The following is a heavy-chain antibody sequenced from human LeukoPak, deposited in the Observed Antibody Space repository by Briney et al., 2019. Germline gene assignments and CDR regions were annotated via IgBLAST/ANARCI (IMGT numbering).Heavy chain of an antibody. CDR1: GDSISEYY. CDR3: ARDHGWSGFNWFDP. D-gene: IGHD3-3*01. J-gene: IGHJ5*02. V-gene: IGHV4-59*01. Sequence: SETLSLTCSVSGDSISEYYWSWIRQPPGKGLEWIGYIYVSGNTNYNPSLKSRVTLSLDTSKNQLSLKMTSVTAADTAIYYCARDHGWSGFNWFDPWGQGTLVTVSS. CDR2: IYVSGNT.